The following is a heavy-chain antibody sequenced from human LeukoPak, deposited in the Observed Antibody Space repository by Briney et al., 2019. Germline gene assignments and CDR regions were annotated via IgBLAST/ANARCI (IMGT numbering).Heavy chain of an antibody. CDR3: SIDASKYGISASCPDDY. V-gene: IGHV3-30*02. CDR1: GFTFSSYG. CDR2: IRYDGSNK. D-gene: IGHD2-2*01. J-gene: IGHJ4*02. Sequence: GGSLRLSCAASGFTFSSYGMHWVRQAPGKGLEWVAFIRYDGSNKYYADSVKGRFTISRDNSKTTLYLQMKSLRAKAKAVYYCSIDASKYGISASCPDDYWGEGSLLTVS.